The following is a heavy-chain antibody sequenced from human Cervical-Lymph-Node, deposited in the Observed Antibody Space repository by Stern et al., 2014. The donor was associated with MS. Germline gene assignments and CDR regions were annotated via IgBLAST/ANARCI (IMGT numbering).Heavy chain of an antibody. CDR1: GYIFTDYY. CDR3: TRALRIADRPSPGGHWFDP. V-gene: IGHV1-2*02. J-gene: IGHJ5*02. Sequence: QVQLVQSGAEVEKPGASVKVSCKASGYIFTDYYLHWVRQAPGQGLEWMGRINPKSGGTSYAQSFQGRVPLPRDTSITTAYMDLSRLTSDDTAVYYCTRALRIADRPSPGGHWFDPWGQGTLVIVSS. CDR2: INPKSGGT. D-gene: IGHD6-6*01.